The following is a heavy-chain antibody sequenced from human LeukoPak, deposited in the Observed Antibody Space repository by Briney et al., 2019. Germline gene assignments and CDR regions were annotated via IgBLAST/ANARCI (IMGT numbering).Heavy chain of an antibody. CDR3: AREMSY. CDR2: IYSDGDT. V-gene: IGHV3-66*01. Sequence: GGSLRLSCAASGFSVSSNYMSWVRQAPGKGLEWVSVIYSDGDTYYADSVKGRFTISRDNSKNTLYLQMNSLRAEDTAVYYCAREMSYWGQGTLVTVSS. J-gene: IGHJ4*02. CDR1: GFSVSSNY.